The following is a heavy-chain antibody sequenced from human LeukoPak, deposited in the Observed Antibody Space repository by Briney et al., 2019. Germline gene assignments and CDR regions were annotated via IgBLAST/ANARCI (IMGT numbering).Heavy chain of an antibody. V-gene: IGHV1-18*01. CDR3: ARDLPVRYQLLSEY. CDR2: ISAYNGNT. J-gene: IGHJ4*02. CDR1: GYTFTSYG. D-gene: IGHD2-2*01. Sequence: ASVKVSCKASGYTFTSYGISWVRQAPGQGLEWMGWISAYNGNTNYAQKLQGRVTMTTDTSTSTAYVELRSLRSDDTAVYYCARDLPVRYQLLSEYWGQGTLVTVSS.